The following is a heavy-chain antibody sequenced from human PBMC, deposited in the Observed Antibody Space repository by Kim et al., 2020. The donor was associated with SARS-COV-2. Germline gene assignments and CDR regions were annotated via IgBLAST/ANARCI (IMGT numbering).Heavy chain of an antibody. V-gene: IGHV1-46*01. Sequence: ASVKVSCKASGYTFTSYYMHWVRQAPGQGLEWMGIINPSGGSTSYAQKFQGRVTMTRDTSTSTVYMELSSLRSEDTAMYYCARDYYDSSGDDAFDIWGQGTMVTVSS. CDR1: GYTFTSYY. CDR2: INPSGGST. J-gene: IGHJ3*02. D-gene: IGHD3-22*01. CDR3: ARDYYDSSGDDAFDI.